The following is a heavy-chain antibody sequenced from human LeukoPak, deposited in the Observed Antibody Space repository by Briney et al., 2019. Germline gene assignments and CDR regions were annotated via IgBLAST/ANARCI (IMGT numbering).Heavy chain of an antibody. J-gene: IGHJ4*02. D-gene: IGHD2-21*02. V-gene: IGHV3-74*01. Sequence: SGGSLRVSCAASGFTFSTYWMHWVRQAPGEGLVWVSRINSDDSIINYADSVKGRFTISRDNARNTLYLQMNSLRAEDTAIYYCARGLLGIDYWGQGTLVTVSS. CDR3: ARGLLGIDY. CDR1: GFTFSTYW. CDR2: INSDDSII.